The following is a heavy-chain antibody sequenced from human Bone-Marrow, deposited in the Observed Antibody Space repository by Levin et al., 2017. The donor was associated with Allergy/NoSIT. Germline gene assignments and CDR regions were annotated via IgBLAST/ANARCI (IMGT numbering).Heavy chain of an antibody. D-gene: IGHD2/OR15-2a*01. CDR3: FYHGMDY. CDR2: LKSKTDGGTI. J-gene: IGHJ4*02. CDR1: GFTFSNAW. Sequence: GESLKISCAASGFTFSNAWMSWVRRAPGKGLEWVGRLKSKTDGGTIDYAAPVKGRFTISRDDSKNTLYLQMNSLITDDTAVYYCFYHGMDYWGQGTLVTVSS. V-gene: IGHV3-15*01.